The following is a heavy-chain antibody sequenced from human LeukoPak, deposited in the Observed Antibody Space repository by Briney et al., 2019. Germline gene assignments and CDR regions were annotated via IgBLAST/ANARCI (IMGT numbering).Heavy chain of an antibody. CDR2: ISGSGGRT. D-gene: IGHD3-10*01. CDR3: ARDEDGSGSFDI. Sequence: GGTLRLSCAASGFTFSTYGMSWVRQAPGKGLEWDSAISGSGGRTDYADSVKGRFTISRDNSKNTLYLQMNSLRAEDTAVYYCARDEDGSGSFDIWGQGTMVTVSS. J-gene: IGHJ3*02. V-gene: IGHV3-23*01. CDR1: GFTFSTYG.